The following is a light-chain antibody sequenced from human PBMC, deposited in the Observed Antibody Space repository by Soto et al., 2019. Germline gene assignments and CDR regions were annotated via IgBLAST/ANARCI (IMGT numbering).Light chain of an antibody. CDR3: QQYATSPFT. CDR1: QSVGSSY. Sequence: EIVLTQSPGTLSLSPGERATLSCRASQSVGSSYLAWYQQKPGQAPRVLIYGASSGATGIPDRFSGSGSGTDFTLTISRLEPEDFAVYYCQQYATSPFTFGPGTKVDIK. J-gene: IGKJ3*01. V-gene: IGKV3-20*01. CDR2: GAS.